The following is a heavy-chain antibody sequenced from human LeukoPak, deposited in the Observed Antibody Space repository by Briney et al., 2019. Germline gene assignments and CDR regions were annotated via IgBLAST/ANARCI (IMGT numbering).Heavy chain of an antibody. CDR2: LYIAGES. CDR3: AAGFRSEFIYFYLHV. CDR1: GLSVADTY. Sequence: GGSLRLSCAVSGLSVADTYMAWVRQAPGKGLEWVATLYIAGESYYADSVRGRFNISRDNSENTLYLQMTTVRDDDAAIYYCAAGFRSEFIYFYLHVWGKGTPVTVSS. V-gene: IGHV3-53*01. J-gene: IGHJ6*03. D-gene: IGHD1-14*01.